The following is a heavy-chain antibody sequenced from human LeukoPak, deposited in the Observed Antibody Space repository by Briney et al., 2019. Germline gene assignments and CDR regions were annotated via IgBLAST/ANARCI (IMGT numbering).Heavy chain of an antibody. CDR3: AREIFDYSPNEDY. V-gene: IGHV3-23*01. D-gene: IGHD4-11*01. CDR2: ISGSGGST. Sequence: GGSLRLSWAASGFTFSSYAMSWVRQAPGKGLEWFSAISGSGGSTYYADSVKGRFTISRDNAKNSLYLQMNSLRAEDTAVYYCAREIFDYSPNEDYWGQGTLVTVSS. J-gene: IGHJ4*02. CDR1: GFTFSSYA.